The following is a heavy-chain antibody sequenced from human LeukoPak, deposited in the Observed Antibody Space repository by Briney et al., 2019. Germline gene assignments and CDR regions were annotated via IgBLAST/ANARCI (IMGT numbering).Heavy chain of an antibody. CDR2: IIPIFGTA. CDR3: ASIPLDSYGYPFDY. D-gene: IGHD5-18*01. J-gene: IGHJ4*02. V-gene: IGHV1-69*01. Sequence: ASVKVSCKASGGTFSSYAISWVRQAPGQGLEWMGGIIPIFGTANYAQKFQGRVTITADESTSTAYMELSSLRSEDTAVYYCASIPLDSYGYPFDYWGQGTLVTVSS. CDR1: GGTFSSYA.